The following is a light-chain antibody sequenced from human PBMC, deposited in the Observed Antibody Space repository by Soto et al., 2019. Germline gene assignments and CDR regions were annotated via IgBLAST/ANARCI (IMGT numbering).Light chain of an antibody. CDR2: EVS. CDR1: TDDVGFYDF. CDR3: CSYTRISTDV. V-gene: IGLV2-14*01. J-gene: IGLJ1*01. Sequence: QSVLTQPASVSGSPGQSITISCTGTTDDVGFYDFVSWYQHHPGKAPKLLIYEVSNRPSGVSNRFSGSKSGNTAYLTISGLQAEDESDYYCCSYTRISTDVFGPGTKVTVL.